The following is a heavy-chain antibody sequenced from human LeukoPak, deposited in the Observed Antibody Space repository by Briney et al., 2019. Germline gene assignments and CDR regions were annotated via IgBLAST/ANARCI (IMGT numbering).Heavy chain of an antibody. J-gene: IGHJ4*02. V-gene: IGHV3-23*01. CDR2: IIGRSGTT. CDR3: ARDQDGYNDY. Sequence: GGSLRLSCVASGFSFNNYAMNWVRQAPGKGLEWVSLIIGRSGTTFYADSVKGRFTISRDNSKNTLYLQMNSLRAEDTAVYYCARDQDGYNDYWGQGTLVTVSS. CDR1: GFSFNNYA. D-gene: IGHD5-24*01.